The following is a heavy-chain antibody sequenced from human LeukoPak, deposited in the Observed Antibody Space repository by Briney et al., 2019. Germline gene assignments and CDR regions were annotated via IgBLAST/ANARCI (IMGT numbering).Heavy chain of an antibody. D-gene: IGHD3-22*01. CDR3: ARQNLVDYYDSSGYCDY. CDR1: GGSISSYY. Sequence: SETLSLTCTVSGGSISSYYWSWIRQPPGKGLEWIGSIYYSGSTYYNPSLKSRVTISVDTSKNQFSLKLSSVTAADTAVYYCARQNLVDYYDSSGYCDYWGQGTLVTVSS. J-gene: IGHJ4*02. CDR2: IYYSGST. V-gene: IGHV4-59*05.